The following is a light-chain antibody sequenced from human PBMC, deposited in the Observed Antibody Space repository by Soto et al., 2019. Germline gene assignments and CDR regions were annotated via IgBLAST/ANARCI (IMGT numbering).Light chain of an antibody. J-gene: IGLJ2*01. CDR1: SSDVGGYNY. CDR2: DVS. Sequence: QSALTQPASVYGSPGQSITISCIGTSSDVGGYNYVSWYQQHPGKAPKLMIYDVSNRPSGVSNRFSGSKSGNTASLTISGLQAEDEADYYCSSYSSSSTLVFGGGTKVTVL. V-gene: IGLV2-14*01. CDR3: SSYSSSSTLV.